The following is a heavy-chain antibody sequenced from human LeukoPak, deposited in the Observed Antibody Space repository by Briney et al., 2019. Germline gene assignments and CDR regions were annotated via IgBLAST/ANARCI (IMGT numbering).Heavy chain of an antibody. J-gene: IGHJ4*02. CDR3: ARAGQSDY. V-gene: IGHV3-48*04. CDR1: GFPFSSSG. CDR2: ISGGSRTI. Sequence: GGSLRLSCATSGFPFSSSGMSWIRQAPGKGLEWVSSISGGSRTINYADSVKGRFTTSRDNAKNSLFLQVNSLRAEDTAVYYCARAGQSDYWGQGTLVTVSS.